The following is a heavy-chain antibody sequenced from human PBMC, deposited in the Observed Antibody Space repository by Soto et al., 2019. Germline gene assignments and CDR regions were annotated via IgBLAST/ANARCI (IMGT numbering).Heavy chain of an antibody. CDR2: INPATGAA. J-gene: IGHJ3*02. CDR3: ARGGGVGVPGSAAFDM. Sequence: QLHLVQSGAVVKKPGASVTVSCSASGYPVTAYYMHWVRQAPGRGLEWMGGINPATGAAKYTQTFQGRVTMTRDTSTSTVLSELSGLTSEDTAVFYCARGGGVGVPGSAAFDMWGQGTVVTVSS. V-gene: IGHV1-2*02. D-gene: IGHD3-3*01. CDR1: GYPVTAYY.